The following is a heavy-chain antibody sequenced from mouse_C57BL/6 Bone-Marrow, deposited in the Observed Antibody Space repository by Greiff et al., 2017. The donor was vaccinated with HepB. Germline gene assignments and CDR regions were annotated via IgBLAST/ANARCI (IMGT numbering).Heavy chain of an antibody. CDR3: ARYYYGSRDY. V-gene: IGHV1-55*01. J-gene: IGHJ2*01. CDR1: GYTFTSSF. CDR2: IYPGSGST. D-gene: IGHD1-1*01. Sequence: QVQLQQPGAALVKRGASVKMSLPSSGYTFTSSFLPRVKHLPGQGLEWIGDIYPGSGSTNYNEKFKSKATLTVDTSSSTAYMQPSSLTSEDSAVYYCARYYYGSRDYWGQGTTLTVSS.